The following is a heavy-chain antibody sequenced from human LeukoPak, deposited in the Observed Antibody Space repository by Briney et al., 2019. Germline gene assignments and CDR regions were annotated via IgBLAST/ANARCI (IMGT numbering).Heavy chain of an antibody. CDR1: GFTFSSYG. CDR3: ARDMAVAGDLYVY. V-gene: IGHV3-30*19. Sequence: PGGSLRLSCAASGFTFSSYGMHWVRQAPGKGLEWVAVISYDGSNKYYADSVKGRFTISRDNSKNTLYLQMNSLRAEDTAVYYCARDMAVAGDLYVYWGQGTLVTVSS. D-gene: IGHD6-19*01. CDR2: ISYDGSNK. J-gene: IGHJ4*02.